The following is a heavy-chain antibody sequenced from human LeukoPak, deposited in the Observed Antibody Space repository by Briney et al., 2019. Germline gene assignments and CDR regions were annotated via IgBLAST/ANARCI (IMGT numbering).Heavy chain of an antibody. CDR2: ISYDGSNK. D-gene: IGHD7-27*01. V-gene: IGHV3-30*01. CDR3: ARASGDAYYYYYMDV. Sequence: PGGSLRLSCAASGFTFSSYAMHWVRQAPGKGLEWVVVISYDGSNKYYADSVKGRFTISRDNSKNTLYLQMNSLRAEDTAVYYCARASGDAYYYYYMDVWGKGTTVTVSS. J-gene: IGHJ6*03. CDR1: GFTFSSYA.